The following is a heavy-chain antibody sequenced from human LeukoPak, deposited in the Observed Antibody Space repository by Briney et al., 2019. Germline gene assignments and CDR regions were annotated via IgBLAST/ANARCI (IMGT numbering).Heavy chain of an antibody. CDR3: ARVGTTRYWYFDY. J-gene: IGHJ4*02. Sequence: SQTLSLTCTVSGGSISSGGYYWSWIRQHPGKGLEWIGYIYYSGSTYYNPSLKSRVTISVDTSKNQFSLKLSSVTAADTAVYYCARVGTTRYWYFDYWGQGTLVTVSS. V-gene: IGHV4-31*03. CDR2: IYYSGST. D-gene: IGHD2/OR15-2a*01. CDR1: GGSISSGGYY.